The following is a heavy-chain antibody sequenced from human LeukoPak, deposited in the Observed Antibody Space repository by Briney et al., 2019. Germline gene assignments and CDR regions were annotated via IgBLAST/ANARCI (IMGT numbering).Heavy chain of an antibody. CDR1: GFTFSTYA. Sequence: GGSLRLSCAASGFTFSTYAMSWVRQAPGKGLEWVAVISYDGSNKYYADSVKGRFTISRDNSKNTLYLQMNSLRAEDTAVYYCANSGYGRVNYFDLWGRGTLVTVSS. D-gene: IGHD5-12*01. J-gene: IGHJ2*01. V-gene: IGHV3-30-3*01. CDR2: ISYDGSNK. CDR3: ANSGYGRVNYFDL.